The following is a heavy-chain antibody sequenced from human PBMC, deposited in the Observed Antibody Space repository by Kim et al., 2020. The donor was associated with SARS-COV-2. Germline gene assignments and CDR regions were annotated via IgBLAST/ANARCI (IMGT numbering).Heavy chain of an antibody. V-gene: IGHV3-48*02. Sequence: YADSVKGRFTISRDNAKNSLYLQMNSLRDEDTAVYYCARDRIAARLSLYYWGQGTLVTVSS. D-gene: IGHD6-6*01. J-gene: IGHJ4*02. CDR3: ARDRIAARLSLYY.